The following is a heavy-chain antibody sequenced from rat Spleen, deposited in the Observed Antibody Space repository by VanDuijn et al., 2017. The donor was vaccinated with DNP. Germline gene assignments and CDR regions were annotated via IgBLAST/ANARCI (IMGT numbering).Heavy chain of an antibody. D-gene: IGHD4-4*01. J-gene: IGHJ1*01. Sequence: EVQLVESGGGLVQPGRSLKLSCAASGFTFSNYGMHWIRQAPKKGLEWVATITTTGSRTFYPDSVKGRFTISRDNAKNTLYLQMNSLRSEDTATYYCARGSGTYYWYFDFWGPGTMVTVSS. CDR1: GFTFSNYG. CDR2: ITTTGSRT. V-gene: IGHV5-19*01. CDR3: ARGSGTYYWYFDF.